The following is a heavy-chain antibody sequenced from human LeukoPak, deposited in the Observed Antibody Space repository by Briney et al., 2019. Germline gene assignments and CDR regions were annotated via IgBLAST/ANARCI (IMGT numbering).Heavy chain of an antibody. CDR2: IEQDGTEK. Sequence: GGSLRLSCAASGFTLSTYWMSWVRQAPGEGLEWVANIEQDGTEKYYVDSVKGRFTISRYNGKNSLYLQMSSLRAEDTAVYYCARDEPGARYYYYGMDVWGQGTTVTVSS. J-gene: IGHJ6*02. D-gene: IGHD1-14*01. CDR3: ARDEPGARYYYYGMDV. CDR1: GFTLSTYW. V-gene: IGHV3-7*01.